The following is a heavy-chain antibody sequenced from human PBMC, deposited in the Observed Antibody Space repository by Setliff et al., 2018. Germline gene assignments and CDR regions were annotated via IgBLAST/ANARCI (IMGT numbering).Heavy chain of an antibody. CDR2: ISSSSSYI. J-gene: IGHJ4*02. V-gene: IGHV3-21*01. CDR1: GFTFSSYS. D-gene: IGHD3-10*01. Sequence: GGSLRLSCAASGFTFSSYSMNWVRQAPGKGLEWVSSISSSSSYIYYADSVKGRFTISRDNAKNSLYLQMNSLRAEDTAVYYCARPTTMVRGVINHFDYWGQGTLVTVSS. CDR3: ARPTTMVRGVINHFDY.